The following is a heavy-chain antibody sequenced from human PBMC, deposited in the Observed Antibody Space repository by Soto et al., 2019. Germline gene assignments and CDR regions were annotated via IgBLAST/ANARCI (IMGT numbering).Heavy chain of an antibody. CDR1: GFTFSSYD. CDR2: IGTAGDT. D-gene: IGHD3-22*01. J-gene: IGHJ3*01. Sequence: EVQLVESGGGLVQPGGSLRLSCAASGFTFSSYDMHWVRQATGKGLEWVSAIGTAGDTYYPGSVKGRFTISRENAKNSLYLQMNSLRAGDTAVYYCAKGIVGDAFDLWGQGTMVTVSS. V-gene: IGHV3-13*04. CDR3: AKGIVGDAFDL.